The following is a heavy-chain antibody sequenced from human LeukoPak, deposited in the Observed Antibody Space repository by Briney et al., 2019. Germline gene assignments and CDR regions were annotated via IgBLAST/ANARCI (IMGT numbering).Heavy chain of an antibody. J-gene: IGHJ3*02. D-gene: IGHD6-13*01. Sequence: ASVKVSCKASGYTFTSYTIHWVRQAPGQRLEWMGWINAGNGNRRYSQNFQGRITITRDTSATTAYMELSSLRPEDTAVYYCARTTRSWYEDNDAFDIWGQGTTVTVSS. V-gene: IGHV1-3*01. CDR1: GYTFTSYT. CDR2: INAGNGNR. CDR3: ARTTRSWYEDNDAFDI.